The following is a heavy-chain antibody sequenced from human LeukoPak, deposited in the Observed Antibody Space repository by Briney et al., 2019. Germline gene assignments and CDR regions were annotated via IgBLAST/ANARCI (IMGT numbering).Heavy chain of an antibody. V-gene: IGHV1-2*02. J-gene: IGHJ4*02. Sequence: ASVKVSCKASGYTFTGYYMHWVRQAPGQGREWMGWINPNSGGTNYAQKFQGRVTMTRDTSISTAYMELSRLRSDDTAVYYCARDLNWATVPPYYFEYWRQGTLVTVSS. CDR3: ARDLNWATVPPYYFEY. CDR2: INPNSGGT. CDR1: GYTFTGYY. D-gene: IGHD4-17*01.